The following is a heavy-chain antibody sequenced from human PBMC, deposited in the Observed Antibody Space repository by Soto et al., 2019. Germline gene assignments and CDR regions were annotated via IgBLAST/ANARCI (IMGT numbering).Heavy chain of an antibody. CDR3: AKGPTFGGVIADY. V-gene: IGHV3-23*01. D-gene: IGHD3-16*02. CDR1: VLTFSSYA. CDR2: ISGSGGST. Sequence: PGGALRLACAASVLTFSSYAMSWVRQAPGKGLEWVSAISGSGGSTYYADSVKGRFTISRDNSKNTLYLQMNSLRAEDTAVYYCAKGPTFGGVIADYWGQGTLVTVSS. J-gene: IGHJ4*02.